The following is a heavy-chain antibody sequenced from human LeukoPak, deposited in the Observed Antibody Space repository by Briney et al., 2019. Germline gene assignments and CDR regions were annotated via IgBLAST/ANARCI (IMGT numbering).Heavy chain of an antibody. Sequence: SVKVSCKASGGTFSSYAISWVRQAPGQGLEWMGRIIPILGIANYAQKFQGRVTITADKSTSTAYMELSSLRSEDTAVYYCGGDLTGAGVSYYYGMDVWGQGTTVTVSS. J-gene: IGHJ6*02. CDR1: GGTFSSYA. CDR3: GGDLTGAGVSYYYGMDV. D-gene: IGHD2-21*02. V-gene: IGHV1-69*04. CDR2: IIPILGIA.